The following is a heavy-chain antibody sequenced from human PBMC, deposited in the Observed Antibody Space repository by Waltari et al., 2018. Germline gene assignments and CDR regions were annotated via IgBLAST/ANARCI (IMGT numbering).Heavy chain of an antibody. CDR1: GGSISSHY. CDR2: IYSGGST. J-gene: IGHJ4*02. CDR3: ARVGNWNDGSLVDY. D-gene: IGHD1-20*01. V-gene: IGHV3-53*01. Sequence: VQLQESGPGLVKPSETLSLTCTVSGGSISSHYWSWIRQPPGKGLEWVSVIYSGGSTYYADSVKGRFTISRDNSKNTLYLQMNSLRAEDTAVYYCARVGNWNDGSLVDYWGQGTLVTVSS.